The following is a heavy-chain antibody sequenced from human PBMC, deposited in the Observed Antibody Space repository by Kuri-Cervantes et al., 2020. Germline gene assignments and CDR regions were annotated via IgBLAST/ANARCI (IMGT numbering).Heavy chain of an antibody. CDR1: GFPFSSYW. CDR2: IKQDGSEK. J-gene: IGHJ6*02. CDR3: ARASYYDILTGYSDYYGMDV. Sequence: GESLKISCAASGFPFSSYWMSWVRQAPGKGLEWVANIKQDGSEKYYVDSVKGRFTISRDNAKNSLYLQMNSLRAEDTAVYYCARASYYDILTGYSDYYGMDVWGQGTTVTVSS. V-gene: IGHV3-7*01. D-gene: IGHD3-9*01.